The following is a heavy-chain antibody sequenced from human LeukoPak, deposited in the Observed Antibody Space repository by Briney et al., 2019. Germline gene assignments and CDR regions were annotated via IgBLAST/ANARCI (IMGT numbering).Heavy chain of an antibody. D-gene: IGHD3-10*01. CDR3: ARLPGGPGSLVAHDY. V-gene: IGHV5-51*01. CDR1: GYSFTSYW. CDR2: IYPGNSDT. J-gene: IGHJ4*02. Sequence: GESLKISCKGSGYSFTSYWIGWVRQMPGKGLEWMGIIYPGNSDTRYSPSFQGQVTISADKSTSTASLQWSSLKASDTAMYYCARLPGGPGSLVAHDYWGQGTLVTVSS.